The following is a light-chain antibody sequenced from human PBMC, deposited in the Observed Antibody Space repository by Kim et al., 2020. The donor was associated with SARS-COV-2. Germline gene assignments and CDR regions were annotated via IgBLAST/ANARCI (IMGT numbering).Light chain of an antibody. V-gene: IGKV1-39*01. CDR3: QQSYSTPLT. J-gene: IGKJ4*01. Sequence: ASVRDRVTITCRASQSISSYLNWYQQKPGKAPKLLIYAASSLQSGVPSRFSGSVSGTDFTLTISSLQPEDFATYYCQQSYSTPLTFGGGTKVDIK. CDR1: QSISSY. CDR2: AAS.